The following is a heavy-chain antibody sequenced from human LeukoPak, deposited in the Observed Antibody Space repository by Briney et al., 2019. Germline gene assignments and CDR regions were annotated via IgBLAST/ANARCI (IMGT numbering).Heavy chain of an antibody. J-gene: IGHJ4*02. CDR3: AKDLITMVRGVIITNGGFFDY. CDR1: GFTFSSYE. V-gene: IGHV3-48*03. CDR2: ISSSGSTI. D-gene: IGHD3-10*01. Sequence: GGSLRLSCAASGFTFSSYEMNWVRQAPGKGLEWVSYISSSGSTIYYADSVKGRFTISRDNSKNTLYLQMNSLRAEDTAVYYCAKDLITMVRGVIITNGGFFDYWGQGTLVTVSS.